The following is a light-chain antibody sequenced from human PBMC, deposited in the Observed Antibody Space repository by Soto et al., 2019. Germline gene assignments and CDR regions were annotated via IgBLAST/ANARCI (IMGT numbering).Light chain of an antibody. J-gene: IGKJ3*01. CDR3: QHRSNWPPIFT. V-gene: IGKV3-11*01. CDR1: QSVSKY. Sequence: EIVLTQSPATLSLSPGERATLSCRASQSVSKYLAWYQQRPGQAPRLLIYDTSNRATGIPARFSGSGSGTDFTLTISSLESEDFAVYYCQHRSNWPPIFTLGPGTKVDVK. CDR2: DTS.